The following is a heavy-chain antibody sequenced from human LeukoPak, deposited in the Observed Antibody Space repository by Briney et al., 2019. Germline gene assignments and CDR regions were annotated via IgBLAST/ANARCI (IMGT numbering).Heavy chain of an antibody. CDR1: GGTFSSYA. CDR3: ARGSNWNYSY. CDR2: IIPIFGTA. J-gene: IGHJ4*02. D-gene: IGHD1-7*01. Sequence: SVKVSCKASGGTFSSYAISWVRQAPGRGLEWTGRIIPIFGTANYAQKFQGRVTITTDESTSTAYMELSSLRSEDTAVYYCARGSNWNYSYWGQGTLVTVSS. V-gene: IGHV1-69*05.